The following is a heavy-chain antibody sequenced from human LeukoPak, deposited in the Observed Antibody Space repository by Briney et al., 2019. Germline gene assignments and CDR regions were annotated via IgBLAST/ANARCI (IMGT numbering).Heavy chain of an antibody. D-gene: IGHD3-10*01. CDR2: INHSGST. CDR3: ARPRITMVRARAFDI. CDR1: GGSFSGCY. V-gene: IGHV4-34*01. J-gene: IGHJ3*02. Sequence: SETLSLTCAVYGGSFSGCYWSWIRQPPGKGLEWIGEINHSGSTNYNPSLKSRVTISVDTSKNQFSLKLSSVTAADTAVYYCARPRITMVRARAFDIWGQGTMVTVSS.